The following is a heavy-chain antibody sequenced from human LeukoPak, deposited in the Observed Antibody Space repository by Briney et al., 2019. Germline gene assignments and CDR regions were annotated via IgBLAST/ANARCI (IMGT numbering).Heavy chain of an antibody. CDR3: ARDGSRLYLYYSMDV. CDR2: ISTVSTYT. D-gene: IGHD1-14*01. V-gene: IGHV3-21*06. J-gene: IGHJ6*03. Sequence: GGSLRLSCAPSGFTFSDYSMSWVRQAPGKGLEWVASISTVSTYTFYGDSVKGRFTISRDNAKNSLYLQMSYLTAEDTAVYYCARDGSRLYLYYSMDVWGKGTTVTVSS. CDR1: GFTFSDYS.